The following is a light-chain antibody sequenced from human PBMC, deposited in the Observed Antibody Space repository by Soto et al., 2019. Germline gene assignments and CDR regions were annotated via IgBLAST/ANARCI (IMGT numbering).Light chain of an antibody. CDR3: LPYGPLPPFS. J-gene: IGKJ2*01. CDR1: QSVSTSY. V-gene: IGKV3-20*01. CDR2: GAS. Sequence: EIVLTQSPGTLSLSPGERATLSCRASQSVSTSYLAWYQQKPGQAPRLLIWGASSRATGIPDRFSGSGSGTDSPLTISRLEPEDFAVYYCLPYGPLPPFSFGQGTKLEIK.